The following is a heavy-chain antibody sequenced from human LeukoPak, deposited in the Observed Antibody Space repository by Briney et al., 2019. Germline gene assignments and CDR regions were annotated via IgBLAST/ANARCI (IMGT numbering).Heavy chain of an antibody. V-gene: IGHV4-34*01. CDR1: GGSFSGYY. D-gene: IGHD2-2*01. CDR3: ASSGRPAAAGY. J-gene: IGHJ4*02. CDR2: INHSGST. Sequence: SETLSLTCAVYGGSFSGYYWSWIRQPPGKGLEWIGEINHSGSTNYNPSLKSRVTISVDTSKNQFSLKLSSVTAADTAVYYCASSGRPAAAGYWGQGTLVTVFS.